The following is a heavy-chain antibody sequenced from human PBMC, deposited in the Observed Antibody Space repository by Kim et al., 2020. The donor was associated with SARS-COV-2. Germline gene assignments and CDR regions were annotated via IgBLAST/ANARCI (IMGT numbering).Heavy chain of an antibody. CDR2: ISRTI. Sequence: ISRTIYYADSVKGRFTISRDNAKNSLYLQMNSLRDEDTAVYYCARKGDVWGQGTTVTVSS. CDR3: ARKGDV. J-gene: IGHJ6*02. V-gene: IGHV3-48*02.